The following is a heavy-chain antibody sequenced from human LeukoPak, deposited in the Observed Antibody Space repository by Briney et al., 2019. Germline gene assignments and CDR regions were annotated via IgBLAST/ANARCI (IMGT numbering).Heavy chain of an antibody. CDR3: YGGDSYHYYMDV. CDR1: GASITGSGSY. Sequence: KTSETLSLTCTVSGASITGSGSYWGWIRQPPGKGLEWIANIYYSGSTYYNPSLKSRVTISVDTSKNQFSLKLSSVTAADTAVYYSYGGDSYHYYMDVWGKGTTVTVSS. CDR2: IYYSGST. J-gene: IGHJ6*03. D-gene: IGHD3-10*01. V-gene: IGHV4-39*07.